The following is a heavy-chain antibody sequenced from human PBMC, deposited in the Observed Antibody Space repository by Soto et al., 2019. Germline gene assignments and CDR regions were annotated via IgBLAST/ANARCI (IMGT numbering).Heavy chain of an antibody. CDR2: INYSGTT. Sequence: SETLSLTCTVSGGSISSRGSYWGWVRQPPGKGLEWMGTINYSGTTFYTPSLKPRVTISVDPSKNQFSLQLSSVTAADTSFYYCAGQYGDYYECWGQGVLVTVSS. V-gene: IGHV4-39*01. CDR3: AGQYGDYYEC. CDR1: GGSISSRGSY. D-gene: IGHD2-8*01. J-gene: IGHJ4*02.